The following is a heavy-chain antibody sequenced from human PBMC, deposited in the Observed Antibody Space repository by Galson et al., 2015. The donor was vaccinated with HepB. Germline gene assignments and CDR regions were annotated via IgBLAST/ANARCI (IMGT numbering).Heavy chain of an antibody. CDR2: IYSGGST. Sequence: SLRLSCAASGFTVSSNYMSWVRQAPGKGLEWVSVIYSGGSTYYADSVKGRFTISRDNSKNTLYLQMNSLRAEDTAVYYCAREGIAVAGYYFDYWGQGTLVTVSS. CDR1: GFTVSSNY. V-gene: IGHV3-53*01. J-gene: IGHJ4*02. D-gene: IGHD6-19*01. CDR3: AREGIAVAGYYFDY.